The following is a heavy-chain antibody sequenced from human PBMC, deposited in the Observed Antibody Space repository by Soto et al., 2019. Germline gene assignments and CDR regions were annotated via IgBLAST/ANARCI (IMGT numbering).Heavy chain of an antibody. CDR1: GFTFSSYA. V-gene: IGHV3-23*01. D-gene: IGHD4-17*01. CDR3: AKDREYGDFFDY. J-gene: IGHJ4*02. CDR2: ISGSGGST. Sequence: PGGSLRLSCVASGFTFSSYAMSWVRQAPGKGLEWVSAISGSGGSTYYADSVKGRFTISRDNSKNTLYLQMNSLRAEDTAVYYCAKDREYGDFFDYWGQGTLVTVSS.